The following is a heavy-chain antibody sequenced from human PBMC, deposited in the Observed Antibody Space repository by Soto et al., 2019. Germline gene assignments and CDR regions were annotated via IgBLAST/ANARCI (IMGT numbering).Heavy chain of an antibody. CDR2: LYDLDGT. V-gene: IGHV3-53*01. CDR3: ATWHLREHAYDI. D-gene: IGHD3-10*01. J-gene: IGHJ3*02. CDR1: GFTVSGKKY. Sequence: GGSLRLSCAAFGFTVSGKKYVAWVRQAPGKGLEWVSALYDLDGTYYADSVKGRFTTSSDSSRTTVYLQMNDLRPDDTAVYSCATWHLREHAYDIWGQGTTVTVSS.